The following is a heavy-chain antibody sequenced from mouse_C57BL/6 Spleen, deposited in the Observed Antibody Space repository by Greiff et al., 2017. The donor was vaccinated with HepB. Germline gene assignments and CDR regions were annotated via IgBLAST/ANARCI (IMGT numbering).Heavy chain of an antibody. CDR3: ARNVYYGNYHFDY. CDR2: IYPGSGST. V-gene: IGHV1-55*01. Sequence: QAQLQQPGAELVKPGASVKMSCKASGYTFTSYWITWVKQRPGQGLEWIGDIYPGSGSTNYNEKFKSKATLTVDTSSSTAYMQLSSLTSEDSAVYYCARNVYYGNYHFDYWGQGTTLTVSS. CDR1: GYTFTSYW. D-gene: IGHD2-1*01. J-gene: IGHJ2*01.